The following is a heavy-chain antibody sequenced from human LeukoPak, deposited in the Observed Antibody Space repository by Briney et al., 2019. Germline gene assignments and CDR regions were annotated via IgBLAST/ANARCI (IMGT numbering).Heavy chain of an antibody. CDR2: ISGRGGST. Sequence: GPSLRLSCPASGFTFSSDAMSWVRQAPGGGLECVSAISGRGGSTYSADSVKGRFTISRDNPKNTLHLQMNSLRAEDTAVYYCAKHMVRGVNFDYWGQGTLVTVSS. J-gene: IGHJ4*02. D-gene: IGHD3-10*01. CDR3: AKHMVRGVNFDY. CDR1: GFTFSSDA. V-gene: IGHV3-23*01.